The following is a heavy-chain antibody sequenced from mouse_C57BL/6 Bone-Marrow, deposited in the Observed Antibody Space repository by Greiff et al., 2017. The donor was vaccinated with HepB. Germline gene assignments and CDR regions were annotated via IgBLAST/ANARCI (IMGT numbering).Heavy chain of an antibody. Sequence: QVHVKQSGPELVKPGASVKISCKASGYTFTDYYINWVKQRPGQGLEWIGWIFPGSGSTYYNEKFKGKATLTVDKSSSTAYMLLSSLTSEDSAVYFCARGIGYTYYFDYWGQGTTLTVSS. D-gene: IGHD1-2*01. J-gene: IGHJ2*01. CDR3: ARGIGYTYYFDY. CDR2: IFPGSGST. CDR1: GYTFTDYY. V-gene: IGHV1-75*01.